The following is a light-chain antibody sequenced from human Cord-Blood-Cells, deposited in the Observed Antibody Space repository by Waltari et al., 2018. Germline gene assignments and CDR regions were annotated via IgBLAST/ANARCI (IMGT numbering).Light chain of an antibody. V-gene: IGKV3-15*01. CDR1: QSVSSN. CDR3: QHYNNLPPYT. J-gene: IGKJ2*01. Sequence: EIVMTQSPATLSVSPGERATLSCRASQSVSSNLAWYQQKPGQAPRLLIYGASTRATGIPARFSGSGSGTEFTLTISSLQSEDFAVYYCQHYNNLPPYTFGQGTKLEIK. CDR2: GAS.